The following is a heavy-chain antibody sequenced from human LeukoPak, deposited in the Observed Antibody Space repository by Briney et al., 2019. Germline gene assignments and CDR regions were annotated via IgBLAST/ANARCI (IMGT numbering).Heavy chain of an antibody. V-gene: IGHV4-59*08. CDR1: GGSISGYY. D-gene: IGHD6-13*01. J-gene: IGHJ2*01. Sequence: SETLSLTCTVSGGSISGYYWSWIRQPPGKGLEWVGYIYYSGSTNYNPSLKSRVTISVDTSENQFSLKLSSVTAADTAVYFCARQASWLPYFDLWGRGTLVTVSS. CDR2: IYYSGST. CDR3: ARQASWLPYFDL.